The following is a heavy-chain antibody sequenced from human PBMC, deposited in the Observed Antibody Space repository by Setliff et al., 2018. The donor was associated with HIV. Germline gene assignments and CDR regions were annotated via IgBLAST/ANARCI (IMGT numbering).Heavy chain of an antibody. D-gene: IGHD6-13*01. Sequence: GASVKVSCKASGDTFTTYALHWVRQAPGQRLEWMGWINAGNGDTKSSQKFQGRVTITRDTSASTAYMELSSLRSEDTGVYYCAIGSSNWPHRPNTYYFDYWGQGTPVTVSS. CDR3: AIGSSNWPHRPNTYYFDY. V-gene: IGHV1-3*01. J-gene: IGHJ4*02. CDR2: INAGNGDT. CDR1: GDTFTTYA.